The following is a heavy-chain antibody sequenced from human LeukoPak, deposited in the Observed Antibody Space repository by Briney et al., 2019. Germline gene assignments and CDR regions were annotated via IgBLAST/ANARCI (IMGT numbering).Heavy chain of an antibody. D-gene: IGHD2-2*01. Sequence: SVKVSCKASGGTFSSYAISWVRQAPAQGLEWMGGIIPIFGTANYAHKFQGRVTITTDESTSTASMELSSLRSEDTAVYYCARVDCSTSCYRSWFDPWGQETLVTVSS. V-gene: IGHV1-69*05. J-gene: IGHJ5*02. CDR2: IIPIFGTA. CDR3: ARVDCSTSCYRSWFDP. CDR1: GGTFSSYA.